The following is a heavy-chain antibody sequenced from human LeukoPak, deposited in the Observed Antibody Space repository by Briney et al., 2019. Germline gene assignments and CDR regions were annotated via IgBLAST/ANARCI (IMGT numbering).Heavy chain of an antibody. CDR1: GGPISSGGYY. D-gene: IGHD2-21*02. CDR3: ATVNTCGGDCQYFQH. V-gene: IGHV4-31*03. Sequence: SETLSLTCTVSGGPISSGGYYWSWVRQHPGKGLEWIGYIYYSGSTYYNPSLKSRVTISVDTSKNQFSLKLSSVTAADTAVYYCATVNTCGGDCQYFQHWGQGTLVTVSS. CDR2: IYYSGST. J-gene: IGHJ1*01.